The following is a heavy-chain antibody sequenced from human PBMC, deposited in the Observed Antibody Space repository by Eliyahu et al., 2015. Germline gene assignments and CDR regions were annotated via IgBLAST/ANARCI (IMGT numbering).Heavy chain of an antibody. CDR1: GVTFSSYA. Sequence: EVKKPGSSVKVSCKASGVTFSSYAXSWVRQAPGQGLEWMGGIIPIFGTANYAQKFQGRVTITADESTSTAYMELSSLRSEDTAVYYCARVPASEYGDYVQDYWGQGTLVTVSS. CDR3: ARVPASEYGDYVQDY. D-gene: IGHD4-17*01. CDR2: IIPIFGTA. V-gene: IGHV1-69*01. J-gene: IGHJ4*02.